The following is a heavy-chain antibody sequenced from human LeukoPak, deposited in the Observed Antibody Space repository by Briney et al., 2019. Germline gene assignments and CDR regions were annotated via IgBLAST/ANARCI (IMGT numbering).Heavy chain of an antibody. J-gene: IGHJ6*02. V-gene: IGHV3-43*02. Sequence: QTGGSLRLSRAASGFTFDDYAMHWVRQAPGKGLEWVSLISGDGGSTYYADSVKGRFTISRDNSKNSLYLQMNSLRTEDTALYYCAKDIAVAGHHYYYGMDVWGQGTTVTVSS. CDR2: ISGDGGST. CDR1: GFTFDDYA. CDR3: AKDIAVAGHHYYYGMDV. D-gene: IGHD6-19*01.